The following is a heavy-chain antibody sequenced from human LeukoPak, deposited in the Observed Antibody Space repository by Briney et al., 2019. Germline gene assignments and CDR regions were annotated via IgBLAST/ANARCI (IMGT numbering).Heavy chain of an antibody. Sequence: PGGSLRLSCAASGFSLTNAWMAWVRQAPGKGLEWVGHLKSKTAGGTTDYAAPVKARFTISGDDSKNTLYLQMNSLRTEDTAVYYCTTGNYWGQGTLVTVSS. V-gene: IGHV3-15*01. CDR1: GFSLTNAW. CDR3: TTGNY. CDR2: LKSKTAGGTT. J-gene: IGHJ4*02.